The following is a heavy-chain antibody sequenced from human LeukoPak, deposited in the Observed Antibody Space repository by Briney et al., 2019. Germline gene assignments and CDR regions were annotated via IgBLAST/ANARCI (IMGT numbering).Heavy chain of an antibody. CDR2: INHFGST. D-gene: IGHD7-27*01. J-gene: IGHJ4*02. Sequence: SETLSLTCVVNGGSFTGLFWSWIRQAPGKGLEWIGEINHFGSTNYSPSLKSRVTMSVDASKKQVFLNLSSVTAADTGVYYCASRKLGNDYWGQGTLVTVSS. CDR1: GGSFTGLF. CDR3: ASRKLGNDY. V-gene: IGHV4-34*01.